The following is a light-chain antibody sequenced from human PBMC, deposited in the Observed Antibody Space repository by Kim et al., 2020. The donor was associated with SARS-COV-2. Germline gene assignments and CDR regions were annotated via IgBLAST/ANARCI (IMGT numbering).Light chain of an antibody. CDR1: SSNIGSND. CDR3: AAWDDSLRGV. J-gene: IGLJ1*01. Sequence: PGQRVIISCSGSSSNIGSNDVYWHQQVPGAAPKLLIYRNNQRPSGVPDRFSGSKSGTSASLAISGLRSEDEADYYCAAWDDSLRGVFGTGTKVTVL. V-gene: IGLV1-47*01. CDR2: RNN.